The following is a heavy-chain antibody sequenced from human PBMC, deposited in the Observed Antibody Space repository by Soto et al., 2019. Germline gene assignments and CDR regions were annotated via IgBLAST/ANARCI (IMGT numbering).Heavy chain of an antibody. J-gene: IGHJ4*02. CDR1: GASITGSSY. D-gene: IGHD2-8*02. Sequence: SETLSLTCTVSGASITGSSYWSWIRQPAGKGLEWIGRFSLSGTTNYNPSLRSRVTMSADVSKNQFSLRLTSVTAADTALYYCARGMTPPGAPAWYYFDSWGQGTLVTVS. CDR2: FSLSGTT. V-gene: IGHV4-4*07. CDR3: ARGMTPPGAPAWYYFDS.